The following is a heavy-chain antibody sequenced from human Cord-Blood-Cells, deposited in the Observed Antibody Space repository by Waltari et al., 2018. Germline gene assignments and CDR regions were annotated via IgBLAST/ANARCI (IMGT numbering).Heavy chain of an antibody. CDR1: GYHVTAYY. Sequence: QLVQAGAEVKQAGAPVQVSRRACGYHVTAYYMPGVRQAAGHGLEWMGWINPNSGDPNYAQKFQGLVSMTRDTSISTAYMELSRLRSDDTAVYYCARGVTGDNWFDPWGQGTLVTVSS. J-gene: IGHJ5*02. CDR2: INPNSGDP. CDR3: ARGVTGDNWFDP. D-gene: IGHD7-27*01. V-gene: IGHV1-2*04.